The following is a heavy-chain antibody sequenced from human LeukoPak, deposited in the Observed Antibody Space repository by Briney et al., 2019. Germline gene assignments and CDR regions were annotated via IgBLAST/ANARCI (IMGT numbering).Heavy chain of an antibody. V-gene: IGHV4-39*07. J-gene: IGHJ3*02. CDR1: GGSITSRSNY. D-gene: IGHD6-13*01. CDR2: INYSGST. CDR3: AREGPLSSSWYFHDAFDI. Sequence: SETLSLTCTVSGGSITSRSNYWGWIRQPPGKGLEWIGSINYSGSTYYNPSLKSRVTISVDTSKNQFSLKLISVTAADTAVYYCAREGPLSSSWYFHDAFDIWGQGTMVTVSS.